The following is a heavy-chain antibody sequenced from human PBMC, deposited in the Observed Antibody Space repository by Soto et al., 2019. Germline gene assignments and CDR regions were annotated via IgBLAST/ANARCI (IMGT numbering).Heavy chain of an antibody. V-gene: IGHV3-23*01. Sequence: EVQLLESGGGLVQPGGSLGLSCAASGFTFSSYDMSWVRQAPGKGLEYVSSISVTGSGTYYADSVKGRFTISRDKSKNTLYLQMNSLRVEDTAVYYFARTTTTKSRDYWGQGTLVTVSS. CDR2: ISVTGSGT. D-gene: IGHD4-17*01. CDR3: ARTTTTKSRDY. J-gene: IGHJ4*02. CDR1: GFTFSSYD.